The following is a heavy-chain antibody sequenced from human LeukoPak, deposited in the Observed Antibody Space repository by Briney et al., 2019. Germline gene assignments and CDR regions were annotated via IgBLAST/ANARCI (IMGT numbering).Heavy chain of an antibody. V-gene: IGHV3-66*01. Sequence: GGSLRLSCAASGFTVSSNYMSWVRQAPGKGLEWVSVIYSGGSTYYADSVKGRSTISRDNSKNTLYLQMNSLRAEDTAVYYCARVDYGDYGFDYWGQGTLVTVSS. CDR2: IYSGGST. D-gene: IGHD4-17*01. J-gene: IGHJ4*02. CDR1: GFTVSSNY. CDR3: ARVDYGDYGFDY.